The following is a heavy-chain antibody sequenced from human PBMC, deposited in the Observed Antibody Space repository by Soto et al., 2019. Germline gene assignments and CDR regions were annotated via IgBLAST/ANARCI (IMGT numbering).Heavy chain of an antibody. CDR1: GYTFTGYY. CDR2: INPNSGGT. V-gene: IGHV1-2*04. Sequence: QVQLVQSGAEVKKPGASVKVSCKASGYTFTGYYMHWVRQAPGQGLEWMGWINPNSGGTNYAQKFQGWVTMTRDTYISTAYMELSRLRSDDTAVYYCARDGGLRLGELSFDYWGQRTLVTVSS. CDR3: ARDGGLRLGELSFDY. J-gene: IGHJ4*02. D-gene: IGHD3-16*02.